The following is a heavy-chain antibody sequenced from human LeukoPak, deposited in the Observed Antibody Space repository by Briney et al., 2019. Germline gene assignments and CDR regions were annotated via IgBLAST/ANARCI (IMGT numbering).Heavy chain of an antibody. J-gene: IGHJ3*02. D-gene: IGHD3-22*01. V-gene: IGHV1-69*05. CDR3: IDSSGYYSHDAFDI. CDR2: IIPIFGTA. CDR1: GGTFSSYA. Sequence: SVKVSCKASGGTFSSYAISWVRQAPGQGLEWMGGIIPIFGTANYAQKFQGRVTITTDESTSTAYMELSSLRSEDTAVYYCIDSSGYYSHDAFDIWGQGTMVTVSS.